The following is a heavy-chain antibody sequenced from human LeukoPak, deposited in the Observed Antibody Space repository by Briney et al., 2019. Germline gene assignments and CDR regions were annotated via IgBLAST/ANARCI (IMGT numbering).Heavy chain of an antibody. CDR2: IDPSDSYT. J-gene: IGHJ4*02. CDR1: GYSFTSYW. D-gene: IGHD3-22*01. CDR3: ARQRYYDSSGYYYVDY. Sequence: GESLKISCKGSGYSFTSYWISWVRQMPGKGLEWMGRIDPSDSYTNYSPSFQGHVTISADKSISTAYLQWSSLKASDTAMYYCARQRYYDSSGYYYVDYWGQGTLVTVSP. V-gene: IGHV5-10-1*01.